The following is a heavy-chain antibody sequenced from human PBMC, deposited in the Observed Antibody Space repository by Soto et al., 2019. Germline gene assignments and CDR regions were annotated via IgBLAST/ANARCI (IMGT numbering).Heavy chain of an antibody. CDR3: ARESGFWSGYDAFDI. D-gene: IGHD3-3*01. V-gene: IGHV4-59*01. CDR2: IYYSGST. CDR1: GGSISSYY. Sequence: ASETLSLTCTVSGGSISSYYWSWIRQPPGKGLEWIGYIYYSGSTNYNPSLKSRVTISVDTSKNQFSLKLSSVTAADTAVYYCARESGFWSGYDAFDIWGQGTMVTVSS. J-gene: IGHJ3*02.